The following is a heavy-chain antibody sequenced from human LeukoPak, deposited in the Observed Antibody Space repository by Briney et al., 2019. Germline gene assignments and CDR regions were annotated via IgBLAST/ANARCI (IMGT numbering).Heavy chain of an antibody. CDR2: INPNSGGT. Sequence: GASVTVSCMASGYTFTGYYMHWVRQGPGQGLEWMGWINPNSGGTNYAQKFQGRVTMTRDTTTSTPYMALSRPRAEDTPVYYCARGRPDDLWGRLVVFYPWGQGALVTVAS. CDR3: ARGRPDDLWGRLVVFYP. D-gene: IGHD3-3*01. V-gene: IGHV1-2*02. CDR1: GYTFTGYY. J-gene: IGHJ5*02.